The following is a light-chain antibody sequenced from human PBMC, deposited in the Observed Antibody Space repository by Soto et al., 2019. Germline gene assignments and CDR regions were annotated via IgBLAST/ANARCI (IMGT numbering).Light chain of an antibody. Sequence: QSVLTQPPSVSAAPGQKVTISCSGSSSDIGNNYVSWYQHLPGTAPKLLIYETDKRLSGIPDRFSGSKSGTSATLGITGFQTGDEADYYCGTWDSSLSADVFGTVTKVTVL. CDR3: GTWDSSLSADV. V-gene: IGLV1-51*02. CDR1: SSDIGNNY. CDR2: ETD. J-gene: IGLJ1*01.